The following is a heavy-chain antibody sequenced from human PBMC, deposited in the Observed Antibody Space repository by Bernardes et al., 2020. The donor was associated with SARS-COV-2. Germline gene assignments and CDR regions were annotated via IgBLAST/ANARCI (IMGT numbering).Heavy chain of an antibody. Sequence: TLSLTCSVSGGSISSGCSYCSWLRQHAGKGLEWIGYMYYTGSTNNNPSLKSRVPISVDRFKNQFSLKLSSVTAADTAVCYCARDPWGDSVPHNYWYFDLWGRGTRVTVAS. V-gene: IGHV4-31*03. CDR3: ARDPWGDSVPHNYWYFDL. D-gene: IGHD2-21*02. J-gene: IGHJ2*01. CDR2: MYYTGST. CDR1: GGSISSGCSY.